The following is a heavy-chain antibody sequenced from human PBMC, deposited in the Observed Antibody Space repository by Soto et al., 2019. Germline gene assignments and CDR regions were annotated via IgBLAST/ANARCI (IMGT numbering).Heavy chain of an antibody. CDR1: GFTFTSSA. Sequence: SVKVSCKASGFTFTSSAVQWVRQARGQRLEWIGWIVVGSGNTNYAQKFQERVTITRDMSTSTAYMELSSLRSEDTAVYYCAARDALSTTGTTAAFDYWGQGTLVTVSS. V-gene: IGHV1-58*01. CDR3: AARDALSTTGTTAAFDY. CDR2: IVVGSGNT. D-gene: IGHD1-1*01. J-gene: IGHJ4*02.